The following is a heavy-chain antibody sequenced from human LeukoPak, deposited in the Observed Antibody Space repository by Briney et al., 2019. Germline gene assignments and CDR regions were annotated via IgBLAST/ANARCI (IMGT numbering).Heavy chain of an antibody. Sequence: SETLSLTCTVSGGSISSYYWSWIRQPPGKGLEWIGHTSYSGSSIYNPSLKSRVTISLDMSKNQFSLKLSSVTAADTAVYYCARSTHYYDSSGYYLWGQGTLVTVSA. CDR2: TSYSGSS. V-gene: IGHV4-59*08. CDR1: GGSISSYY. D-gene: IGHD3-22*01. CDR3: ARSTHYYDSSGYYL. J-gene: IGHJ5*02.